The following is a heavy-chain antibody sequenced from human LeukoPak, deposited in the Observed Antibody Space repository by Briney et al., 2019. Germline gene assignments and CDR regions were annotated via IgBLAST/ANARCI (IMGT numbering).Heavy chain of an antibody. Sequence: GGSLRLSCAASRFTFSDXXXXWIRQAPGKGLEXXXXXSSSSNHTNYADSVKGRFTISRDNAKNSLYLQMNSLRAEDTAVYYCARVRDRGGWYYFVYWGQGTLVTVSA. CDR3: ARVRDRGGWYYFVY. J-gene: IGHJ4*02. V-gene: IGHV3-11*06. D-gene: IGHD6-19*01. CDR1: RFTFSDXX. CDR2: XSSSSNHT.